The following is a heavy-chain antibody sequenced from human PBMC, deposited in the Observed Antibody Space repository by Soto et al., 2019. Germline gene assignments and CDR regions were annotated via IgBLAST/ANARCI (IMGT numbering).Heavy chain of an antibody. Sequence: GGSLRLSCASSGFTFSSYGMHLVRQAPGKGLEWVAVISYDGSNKYYADSVKGRFTISRDNAKNSLYLQMNRLRAEDTAVYYCARVGYSGYGYHDAFDIWGQGTMVTVSS. CDR2: ISYDGSNK. V-gene: IGHV3-30*03. J-gene: IGHJ3*02. CDR1: GFTFSSYG. CDR3: ARVGYSGYGYHDAFDI. D-gene: IGHD5-12*01.